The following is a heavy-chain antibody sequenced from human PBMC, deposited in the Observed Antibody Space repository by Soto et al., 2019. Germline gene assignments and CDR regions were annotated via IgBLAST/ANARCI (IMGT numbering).Heavy chain of an antibody. CDR3: ARDSTYPIVVVPAAIDY. J-gene: IGHJ4*02. CDR2: ISSSSSYI. CDR1: GFTFSSYS. V-gene: IGHV3-21*01. Sequence: XVLRLSCAASGFTFSSYSMDWVPQAPGKGLEWVSSISSSSSYIYYADSVKGRFTISRDNAKNSLYLQMNSLRAEDKAVYYCARDSTYPIVVVPAAIDYWGQGTLVTVSS. D-gene: IGHD2-2*01.